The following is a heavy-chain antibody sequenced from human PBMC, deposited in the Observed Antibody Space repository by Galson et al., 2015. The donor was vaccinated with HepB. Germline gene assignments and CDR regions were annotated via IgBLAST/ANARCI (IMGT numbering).Heavy chain of an antibody. D-gene: IGHD3-10*01. CDR3: AKDINIIWNYYGMDV. Sequence: SLRLSCAASGFTFSSYAMSWVRQAPGKGLEWVSAISGSGSNTYYADSVKGRFTVSRDNSENTLNLQMNSLRAEDTAVYYCAKDINIIWNYYGMDVWGQGTTVTVSS. V-gene: IGHV3-23*01. CDR1: GFTFSSYA. CDR2: ISGSGSNT. J-gene: IGHJ6*02.